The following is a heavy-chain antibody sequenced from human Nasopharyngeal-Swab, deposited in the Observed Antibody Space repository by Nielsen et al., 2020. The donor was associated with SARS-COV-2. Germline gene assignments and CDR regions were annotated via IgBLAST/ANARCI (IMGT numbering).Heavy chain of an antibody. J-gene: IGHJ4*02. D-gene: IGHD1-26*01. CDR2: MSYSGST. CDR3: ARSLVGVSRHFDY. CDR1: GGSISSNY. Sequence: SETLSLTCTVSGGSISSNYWNWIRQPPGKGLEWIGYMSYSGSTNYNPSLNSRVTISLDTSKNQFSLRLNSVTSADTAVYYCARSLVGVSRHFDYWGQGALVTVSS. V-gene: IGHV4-59*01.